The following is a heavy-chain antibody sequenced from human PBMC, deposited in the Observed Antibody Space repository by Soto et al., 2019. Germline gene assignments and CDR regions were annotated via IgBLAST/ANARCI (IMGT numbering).Heavy chain of an antibody. CDR1: GGSISSYY. D-gene: IGHD5-18*01. CDR2: IYYSGST. CDR3: ARTADEDTAMDN. Sequence: SETLSLTCTVSGGSISSYYWSWIRQPPGKGLEWIGYIYYSGSTNYNPSLKSRVTISVDTSKNQFSLKLSSVTAADTAVYYCARTADEDTAMDNWGQGTLVTASS. J-gene: IGHJ4*02. V-gene: IGHV4-59*01.